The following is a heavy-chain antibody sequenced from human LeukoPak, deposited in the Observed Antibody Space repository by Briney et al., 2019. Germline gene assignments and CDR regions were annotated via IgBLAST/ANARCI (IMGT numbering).Heavy chain of an antibody. Sequence: SQTLSLTCALSGDSVSSNSAAWNWFRQSPSRGLKWLGRTYYRSNWYNHYAVSVKSRITINPDTSKNQFSLQLKSVAPEDTAVYYCARGSRVIMVRDLYYFDYWGQGTLVTVSS. V-gene: IGHV6-1*01. CDR2: TYYRSNWYN. J-gene: IGHJ4*02. CDR3: ARGSRVIMVRDLYYFDY. CDR1: GDSVSSNSAA. D-gene: IGHD3-10*01.